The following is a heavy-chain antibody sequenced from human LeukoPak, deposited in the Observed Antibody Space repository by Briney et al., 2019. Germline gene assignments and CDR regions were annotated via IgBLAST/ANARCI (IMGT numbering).Heavy chain of an antibody. J-gene: IGHJ4*02. D-gene: IGHD3-16*01. CDR2: IYYSGST. CDR1: GGPISSYY. CDR3: ARGGGGQYYFDY. Sequence: PSETLSLTCTVSGGPISSYYWSWIRQPPGKGLEWIGYIYYSGSTNYNPSLKSRVTISVDTSKNQFSLKLSSVTAADTAVYYCARGGGGQYYFDYWGQGTLVTVSS. V-gene: IGHV4-59*01.